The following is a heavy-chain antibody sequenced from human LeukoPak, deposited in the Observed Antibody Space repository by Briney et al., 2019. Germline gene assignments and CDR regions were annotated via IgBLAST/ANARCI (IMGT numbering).Heavy chain of an antibody. CDR2: IYYSGST. V-gene: IGHV4-59*01. Sequence: PSETLSLTCAVYGGSFSGYYWSWIRQPPGKGLEWIGYIYYSGSTNYNPSLKSRVTISVDTSKNQFSLKLSSVTAADTAVYYCARVSRGYSGYVFDYWGQGTLVTVSS. CDR3: ARVSRGYSGYVFDY. J-gene: IGHJ4*02. D-gene: IGHD5-12*01. CDR1: GGSFSGYY.